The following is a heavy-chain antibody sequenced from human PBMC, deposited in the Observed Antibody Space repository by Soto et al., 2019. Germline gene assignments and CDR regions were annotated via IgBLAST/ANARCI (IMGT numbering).Heavy chain of an antibody. Sequence: GASVKVSCKASGGTFSSYTISWVRQAPGQGLEWMGRIIPILGIANYAQKFQGRVTITADKSTSTAYMELSSLKTEDTAVYYCARGATIFLALYYFDYWGQGTLVTVSS. CDR3: ARGATIFLALYYFDY. CDR2: IIPILGIA. J-gene: IGHJ4*02. CDR1: GGTFSSYT. D-gene: IGHD3-3*01. V-gene: IGHV1-69*02.